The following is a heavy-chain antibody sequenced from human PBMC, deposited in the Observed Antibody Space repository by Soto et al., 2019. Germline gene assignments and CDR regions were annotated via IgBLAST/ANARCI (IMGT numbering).Heavy chain of an antibody. V-gene: IGHV1-69*13. CDR2: IIPIFGTA. CDR3: ARSGTTSASVDWFDP. CDR1: GGTFSSYA. J-gene: IGHJ5*02. D-gene: IGHD3-10*01. Sequence: SVKVSCKASGGTFSSYAIGWVRQAPGQGLEWMGGIIPIFGTANYAQKFQGRVTITADESTSTAYMELSSLRSEDTAVYYCARSGTTSASVDWFDPWGQGTLVTVSS.